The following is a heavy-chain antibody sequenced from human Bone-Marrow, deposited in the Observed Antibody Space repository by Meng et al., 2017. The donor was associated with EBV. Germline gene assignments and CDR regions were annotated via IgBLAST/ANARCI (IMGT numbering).Heavy chain of an antibody. J-gene: IGHJ4*02. CDR1: GFSFNDYY. V-gene: IGHV3-11*01. CDR2: ISGCGVTT. D-gene: IGHD2-8*02. Sequence: VQLVEPGGGLVKPGGSRRLSGDGSGFSFNDYYFSWIRQAPGKGLEWISYISGCGVTTNYMDSVRGRFTISRDNAANSLVLQMHNLRAEDTAVYYCARAHRPVLWWWGYFDFWGQGTLVTVSS. CDR3: ARAHRPVLWWWGYFDF.